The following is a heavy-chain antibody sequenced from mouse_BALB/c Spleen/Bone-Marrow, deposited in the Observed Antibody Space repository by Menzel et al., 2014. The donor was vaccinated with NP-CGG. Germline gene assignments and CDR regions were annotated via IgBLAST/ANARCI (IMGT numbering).Heavy chain of an antibody. CDR1: GFSLTSYG. CDR2: IWRGGST. CDR3: AKNQGSFYYGSSHWYFDV. V-gene: IGHV2-5*01. D-gene: IGHD1-1*01. J-gene: IGHJ1*01. Sequence: VQLQESGPGLVQPSQSLSITCTVSGFSLTSYGVHWVRQSPGEGLEWLGVIWRGGSTDYNAAFMSRLSITKDNSKSXVFFKMNSLQADDTAIYYCAKNQGSFYYGSSHWYFDVWGAGTTVTVSS.